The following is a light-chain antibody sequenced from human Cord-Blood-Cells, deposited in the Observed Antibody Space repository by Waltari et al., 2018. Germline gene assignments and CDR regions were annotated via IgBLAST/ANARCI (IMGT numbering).Light chain of an antibody. Sequence: SYVLTQPPSVSVAPGKTARITCGGNNIGSKSVHWYQQKPGQAPVLVIYYDSDRPSGIPEAFSGSNSGNTATLTISRVEAGDEADYYCQVWDSSSDLYVFGTGTKVTVL. J-gene: IGLJ1*01. CDR2: YDS. CDR1: NIGSKS. V-gene: IGLV3-21*04. CDR3: QVWDSSSDLYV.